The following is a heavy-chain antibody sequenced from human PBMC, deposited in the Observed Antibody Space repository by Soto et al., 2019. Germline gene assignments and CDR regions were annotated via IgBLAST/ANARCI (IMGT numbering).Heavy chain of an antibody. J-gene: IGHJ4*02. CDR3: ARDGGSATPCRGSLDY. D-gene: IGHD2-15*01. CDR2: IYYGGSNK. V-gene: IGHV3-33*01. CDR1: GFTFGTVG. Sequence: QVQLVESGGGVVQPGGSLRLSCAASGFTFGTVGLHWIRQAPGKGLEWVAGIYYGGSNKHYAESVKGRFTISRDNSANTQDMKMNRLRVEDPRVDYCARDGGSATPCRGSLDYWGQGLLVTVSS.